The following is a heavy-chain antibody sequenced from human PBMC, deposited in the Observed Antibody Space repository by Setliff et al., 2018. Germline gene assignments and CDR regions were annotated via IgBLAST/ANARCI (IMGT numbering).Heavy chain of an antibody. CDR3: ARDLGHGGDSDY. CDR1: GYSISSGYI. CDR2: IGHTGSI. Sequence: SETLSLTCTVSGYSISSGYIWGWIRQPPGKGLEWVGNIGHTGSINYNPFLKSRLTISRDTSKNQVSLKLNSVTATDTAVYYCARDLGHGGDSDYWGQGILVTVSS. J-gene: IGHJ4*02. D-gene: IGHD2-21*02. V-gene: IGHV4-38-2*02.